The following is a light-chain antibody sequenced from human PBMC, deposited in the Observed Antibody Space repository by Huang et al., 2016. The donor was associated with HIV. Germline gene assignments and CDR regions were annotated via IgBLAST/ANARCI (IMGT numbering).Light chain of an antibody. V-gene: IGKV3-20*01. CDR3: HQYGTSPYT. CDR2: DAS. J-gene: IGKJ2*01. Sequence: EIVLTQSPGTLSLSPGGSATLSCRASHNITTSSLAWFQQKPGQTPRLLIYDASTRATGTPDRFSGSGSGTHFTLTIARLRPGDFAVYFCHQYGTSPYTFGQGTHLEI. CDR1: HNITTSS.